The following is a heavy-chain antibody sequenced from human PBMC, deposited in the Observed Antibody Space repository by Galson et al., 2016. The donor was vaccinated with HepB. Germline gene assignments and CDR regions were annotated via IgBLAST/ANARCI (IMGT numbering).Heavy chain of an antibody. CDR2: VYYTGST. J-gene: IGHJ5*02. V-gene: IGHV4-31*03. CDR1: GGSIRSGGSY. CDR3: VRRGWLQSDYTDP. D-gene: IGHD5-24*01. Sequence: TLSLTCTVSGGSIRSGGSYWTWIRQHPGKGLEWIGNVYYTGSTYYNPSLKSRVMISVDTSNNQFTLKLNSVTAADTAVYYCVRRGWLQSDYTDPWGQGARVTVSS.